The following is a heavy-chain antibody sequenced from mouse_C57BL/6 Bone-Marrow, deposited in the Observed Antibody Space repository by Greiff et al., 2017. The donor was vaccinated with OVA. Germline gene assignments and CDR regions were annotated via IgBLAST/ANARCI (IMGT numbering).Heavy chain of an antibody. CDR1: GFTFSDYG. J-gene: IGHJ2*01. V-gene: IGHV5-17*01. CDR3: ARGDLTGTSVLNYFDY. D-gene: IGHD4-1*01. Sequence: EVKLVESGGGLVKPGGSLKLSCAASGFTFSDYGMHWVRQAPEKGLEWVAYISSGSSTIYYADTVKGRFTISRDNAKNTLFLQMNNLRSEDTAMYDGARGDLTGTSVLNYFDYWGQGTTLTVSS. CDR2: ISSGSSTI.